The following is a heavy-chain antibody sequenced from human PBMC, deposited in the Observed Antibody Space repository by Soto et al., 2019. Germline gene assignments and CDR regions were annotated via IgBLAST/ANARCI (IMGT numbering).Heavy chain of an antibody. Sequence: QVQLVESGGGVVQPGRSLRLSCAASGFTFSSYGMHWVRQAPGKGLEWVAVISYDGSNKYYADSVKGRFTISRDNSKNTLYLQMNSLRAEDKAVYYCAKVGATTGYWGQGTLVTVSS. D-gene: IGHD1-26*01. J-gene: IGHJ4*02. CDR1: GFTFSSYG. V-gene: IGHV3-30*18. CDR2: ISYDGSNK. CDR3: AKVGATTGY.